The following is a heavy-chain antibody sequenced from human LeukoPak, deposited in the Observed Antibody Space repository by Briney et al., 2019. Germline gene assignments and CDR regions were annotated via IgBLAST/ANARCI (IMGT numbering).Heavy chain of an antibody. CDR1: GYTFTSYD. CDR2: MNPNSGNT. D-gene: IGHD2-2*01. Sequence: ASVKVSCKASGYTFTSYDINWVRQATGQGLEWMGWMNPNSGNTGYAQKFQGRVTMTRDTSISTAYMELSRLRSDDTAVYYCARGYCSSTSCYFWFDPWGQGTLVTVSS. V-gene: IGHV1-8*01. CDR3: ARGYCSSTSCYFWFDP. J-gene: IGHJ5*02.